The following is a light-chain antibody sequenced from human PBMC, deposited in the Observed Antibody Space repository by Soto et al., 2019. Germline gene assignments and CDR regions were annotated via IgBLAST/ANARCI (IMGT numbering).Light chain of an antibody. V-gene: IGLV2-14*01. Sequence: QSVLTQHASVSGSPGQSITISCTGSSSDVGGYNYVSWYQQHPGKAPKLMIYEVSNRPSGISHRFSGSKSANMASLTISGLQAEDEAEYYCSSYTSISSLGGVFGGGTKLTVL. CDR1: SSDVGGYNY. CDR3: SSYTSISSLGGV. CDR2: EVS. J-gene: IGLJ3*02.